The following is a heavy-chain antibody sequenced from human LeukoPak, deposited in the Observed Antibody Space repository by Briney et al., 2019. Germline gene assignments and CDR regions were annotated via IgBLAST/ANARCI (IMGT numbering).Heavy chain of an antibody. Sequence: SETLSLTCTVSGGSISSYYWGWIRQPPGKGLEWIGSIYYSGSTYYNPSLKSRVTISVDTSKNQFSLKLSSVTAADTAVYYCASNTYYYDSSGYFSWGQGTLVTVSS. CDR2: IYYSGST. J-gene: IGHJ5*02. CDR1: GGSISSYY. D-gene: IGHD3-22*01. V-gene: IGHV4-39*01. CDR3: ASNTYYYDSSGYFS.